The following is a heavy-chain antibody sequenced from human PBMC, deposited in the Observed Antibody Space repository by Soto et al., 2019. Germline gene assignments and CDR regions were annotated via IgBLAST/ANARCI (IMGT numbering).Heavy chain of an antibody. CDR1: GFSLSTSGVG. J-gene: IGHJ4*02. CDR3: AHATRQQLAHTGYVDY. Sequence: QITLKESGPTLVKPTQTLTLTCTFSGFSLSTSGVGGGWISQPPGNALQWLALIYWDADKRYSPSLKRRLTITTDTSKNQVVSTMTTMDPVDTATYYCAHATRQQLAHTGYVDYWGQGTMVTVS. CDR2: IYWDADK. V-gene: IGHV2-5*02. D-gene: IGHD6-13*01.